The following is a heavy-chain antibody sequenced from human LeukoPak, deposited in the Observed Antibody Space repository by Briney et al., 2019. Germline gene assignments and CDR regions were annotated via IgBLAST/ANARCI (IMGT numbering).Heavy chain of an antibody. V-gene: IGHV3-21*01. Sequence: PGGSLRLSCAASGFTFSSYSMNWVRQAPGKGLEWVSSISSSSSYIYYADSVKGRFTISRDNAKNSLYLQMNSLRAEDTAVFYCARDLRRSGADWGQGTLVTVSS. CDR3: ARDLRRSGAD. CDR2: ISSSSSYI. D-gene: IGHD2-15*01. CDR1: GFTFSSYS. J-gene: IGHJ4*02.